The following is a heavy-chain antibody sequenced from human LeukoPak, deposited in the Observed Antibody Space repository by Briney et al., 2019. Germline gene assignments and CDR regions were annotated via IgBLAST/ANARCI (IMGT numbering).Heavy chain of an antibody. V-gene: IGHV3-48*03. CDR2: ISSSGSTI. CDR3: ARGGGELRNYYYYYMDV. D-gene: IGHD1-7*01. Sequence: GGSLRLSCAASGFTFSSYEMNWVRQAPGKGLEWVSYISSSGSTIYYADSVKGRFTISRDNSKNTLYLQMNSLRAEDAAVYYCARGGGELRNYYYYYMDVWGKGTTVTVSS. CDR1: GFTFSSYE. J-gene: IGHJ6*03.